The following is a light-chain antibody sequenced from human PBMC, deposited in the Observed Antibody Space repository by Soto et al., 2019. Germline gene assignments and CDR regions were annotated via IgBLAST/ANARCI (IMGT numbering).Light chain of an antibody. V-gene: IGKV3-20*01. J-gene: IGKJ5*01. Sequence: LNQSPGTLSLSPGYRATLFCRAVQSLTNPHIAWYQQKPGQAPRLLIYDISSRATGIPDRFSGSVSETDFTLTITRLEPEDFAVFYCQQYGSPEIIFGQGTGLEIK. CDR3: QQYGSPEII. CDR1: QSLTNPH. CDR2: DIS.